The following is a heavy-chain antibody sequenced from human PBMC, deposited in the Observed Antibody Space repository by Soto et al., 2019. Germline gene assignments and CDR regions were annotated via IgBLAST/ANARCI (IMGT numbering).Heavy chain of an antibody. CDR3: ARAHYYVSSGYAGWDWYFDL. Sequence: EVPLVESGGGLVQPGGSLRLSCAASGFNVRSNYMSWVRQAPGKGLERVSVIYSDGSAYNADSVQGRFTISRDNSKNTLDLQMSSLRVEDTAVYYCARAHYYVSSGYAGWDWYFDLWGRGTLVTVSS. CDR2: IYSDGSA. CDR1: GFNVRSNY. D-gene: IGHD3-22*01. J-gene: IGHJ2*01. V-gene: IGHV3-66*01.